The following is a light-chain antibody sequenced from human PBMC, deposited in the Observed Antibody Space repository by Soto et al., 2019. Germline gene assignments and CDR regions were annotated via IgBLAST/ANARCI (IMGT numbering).Light chain of an antibody. Sequence: QSALTQPASVSGSPGQSITISCTGTSSDVGGYNYVSWHQQHPGKAPNLMSYEISTRPSGVSNRCSGSKSGNTASLTMSGFQAEAEAYYYCSADRLSSTRVFGTGTKLTVL. CDR2: EIS. CDR3: SADRLSSTRV. J-gene: IGLJ1*01. V-gene: IGLV2-14*01. CDR1: SSDVGGYNY.